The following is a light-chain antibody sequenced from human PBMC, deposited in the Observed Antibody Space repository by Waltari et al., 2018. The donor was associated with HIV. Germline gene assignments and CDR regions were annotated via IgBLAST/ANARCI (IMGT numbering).Light chain of an antibody. CDR3: QKYDTGPFT. Sequence: RVTHSPSSLSASVVHSSTITCRASQGISNFLAWYQQKTGKVPKRLINEASVLQSEVPSRFSGTGSGTQFNLTIGGLQAEDVGSYYCQKYDTGPFTFGPGTKVNIK. V-gene: IGKV1-27*01. CDR2: EAS. J-gene: IGKJ3*01. CDR1: QGISNF.